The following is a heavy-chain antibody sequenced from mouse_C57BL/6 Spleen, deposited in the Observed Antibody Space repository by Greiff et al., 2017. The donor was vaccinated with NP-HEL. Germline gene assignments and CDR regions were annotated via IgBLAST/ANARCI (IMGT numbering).Heavy chain of an antibody. D-gene: IGHD2-2*01. CDR3: ARGDYYGYDGFAY. CDR1: GYTFTDYN. V-gene: IGHV1-22*01. Sequence: VQLQQSGPELVKPGASVKMSCKASGYTFTDYNMHWVKQSHGKSLEWIGYINPNNGGTSYNQKFKGKATLTVNKSSSTAYMELRSLTSEDSAVYYCARGDYYGYDGFAYWGQGTLVTVSA. CDR2: INPNNGGT. J-gene: IGHJ3*01.